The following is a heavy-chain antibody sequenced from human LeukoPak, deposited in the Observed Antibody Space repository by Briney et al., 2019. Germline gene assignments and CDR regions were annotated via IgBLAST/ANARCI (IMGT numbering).Heavy chain of an antibody. V-gene: IGHV3-23*01. Sequence: GGSLRLSCEGSGFIFSSYAMTWVRQAPGKGLQWVSSISGSGESTYYADSMKGRFTISRDNSKNTLSLQMNSLRAEDTAVYYCARHLVDTAMAFDYWGQGTLVTVSS. J-gene: IGHJ4*02. CDR2: ISGSGEST. CDR3: ARHLVDTAMAFDY. CDR1: GFIFSSYA. D-gene: IGHD5-18*01.